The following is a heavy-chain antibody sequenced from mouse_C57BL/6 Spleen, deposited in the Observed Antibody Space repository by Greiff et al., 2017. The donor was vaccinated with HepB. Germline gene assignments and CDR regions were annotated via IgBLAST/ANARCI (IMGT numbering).Heavy chain of an antibody. CDR1: GFSLTSYA. D-gene: IGHD2-4*01. CDR2: IWTGGGT. CDR3: ARNPYDYDEEAWFAY. V-gene: IGHV2-9-1*01. Sequence: VQVVESGPGLVAPSQSLSITCTVSGFSLTSYAISWVRQPPGKGLEWLGVIWTGGGTNYNSALKSRLSISKDNSKSQVFLKMNSLQTDDTARYYCARNPYDYDEEAWFAYWGQGTLVTVSA. J-gene: IGHJ3*01.